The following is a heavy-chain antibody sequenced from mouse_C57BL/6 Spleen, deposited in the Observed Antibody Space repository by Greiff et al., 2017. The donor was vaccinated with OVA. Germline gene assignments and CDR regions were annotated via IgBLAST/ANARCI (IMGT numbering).Heavy chain of an antibody. D-gene: IGHD1-1*01. CDR3: ARGRGPSYGSSY. J-gene: IGHJ2*01. Sequence: VQLQQSGPELVKPGASVKISCKASGYTFTDYYMNWVKQSHGKSLEWIGDINPNNGGTSYNQKFKGKATLTVDKSSSTAYMELRSLTSEDSAVYYCARGRGPSYGSSYWGQGTTLTVSS. CDR2: INPNNGGT. CDR1: GYTFTDYY. V-gene: IGHV1-26*01.